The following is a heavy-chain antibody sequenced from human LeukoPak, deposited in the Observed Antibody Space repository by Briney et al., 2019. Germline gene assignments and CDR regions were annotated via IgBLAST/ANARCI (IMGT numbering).Heavy chain of an antibody. Sequence: ASVKVSCKASGYTFTGYYMHWVRQAPGQGLEWVGWINPNSGGTNYAQKFQGRVTMTRDTSIGTAYMELSRLTSDDTAAYYCARGEYSSGWYKKDPFDIWAKGTMVTVFS. CDR1: GYTFTGYY. CDR2: INPNSGGT. CDR3: ARGEYSSGWYKKDPFDI. J-gene: IGHJ3*02. V-gene: IGHV1-2*02. D-gene: IGHD6-19*01.